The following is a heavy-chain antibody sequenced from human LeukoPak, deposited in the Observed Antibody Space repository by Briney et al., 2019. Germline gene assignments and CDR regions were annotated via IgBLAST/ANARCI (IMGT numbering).Heavy chain of an antibody. Sequence: PGGSLRLSCAASGFTFSSYSMNWVRQAPGKGLEWVSYISSSSSTIYYADSVKGRFTISRDNAKNSLYLQMNSLRDEDTAVYYCARVAKERVGGVYYFDYWGQGTLVTVSS. J-gene: IGHJ4*02. CDR1: GFTFSSYS. V-gene: IGHV3-48*02. CDR2: ISSSSSTI. CDR3: ARVAKERVGGVYYFDY. D-gene: IGHD1-1*01.